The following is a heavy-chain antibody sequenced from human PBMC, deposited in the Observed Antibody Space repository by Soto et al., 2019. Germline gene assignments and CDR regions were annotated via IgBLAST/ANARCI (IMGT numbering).Heavy chain of an antibody. CDR2: ISYDGSDK. D-gene: IGHD3-16*02. CDR3: AKALGELSPESYDY. J-gene: IGHJ4*02. V-gene: IGHV3-30*18. CDR1: GFTFSNYS. Sequence: QVQLVESGGGVVQPGRSLRLSCAASGFTFSNYSMHWVRQAPGKGLEWVAVISYDGSDKYYAVSVKGRFTISRDNSKSTLNMQMNSLRADDTAVYYCAKALGELSPESYDYWGQGTLITVSS.